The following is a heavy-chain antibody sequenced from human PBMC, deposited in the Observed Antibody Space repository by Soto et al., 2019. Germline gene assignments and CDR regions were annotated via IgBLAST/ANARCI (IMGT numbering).Heavy chain of an antibody. CDR2: VYHSGGA. J-gene: IGHJ6*02. Sequence: QVVLQESGPGLVKPSQTLSLICNVSGDSISGVGYYWAWIRQRPGKGLEWIGCVYHSGGAHYNPCLQRRAVISVDKAKNQFSLSLADVTTADTAVYSCARDNRITVNAANVPFGMDVWGQGAAVTVS. D-gene: IGHD4-17*01. V-gene: IGHV4-31*03. CDR3: ARDNRITVNAANVPFGMDV. CDR1: GDSISGVGYY.